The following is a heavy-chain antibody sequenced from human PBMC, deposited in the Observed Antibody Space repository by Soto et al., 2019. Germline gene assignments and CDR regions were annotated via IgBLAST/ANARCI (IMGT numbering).Heavy chain of an antibody. Sequence: QVQLVESGGGLVPPGGSLRLSCDGACFTFGDSYRSWIRQAPGKGLEWLSYISPGSRYPAYADSVTGLFTIARDNAKRSLYLQMMSLTAEDTAIYYCVRGGGVGLFDPWGQGTMVTVSS. D-gene: IGHD2-8*02. CDR1: CFTFGDSY. CDR2: ISPGSRYP. CDR3: VRGGGVGLFDP. J-gene: IGHJ5*02. V-gene: IGHV3-11*06.